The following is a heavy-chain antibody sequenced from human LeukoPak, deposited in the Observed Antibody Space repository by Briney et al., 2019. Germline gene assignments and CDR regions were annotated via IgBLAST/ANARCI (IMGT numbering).Heavy chain of an antibody. CDR3: ARGWNYNY. CDR1: GYTFTGCY. D-gene: IGHD1-7*01. V-gene: IGHV1-2*02. Sequence: ASEKLSCKASGYTFTGCYMHWVRQAPGQALEWMGWINPNSCDTSCTHKHPGRVTMTRDTPNSTAYMERSRLRSDDTAGYYCARGWNYNYWGQGTLVTVSA. CDR2: INPNSCDT. J-gene: IGHJ4*02.